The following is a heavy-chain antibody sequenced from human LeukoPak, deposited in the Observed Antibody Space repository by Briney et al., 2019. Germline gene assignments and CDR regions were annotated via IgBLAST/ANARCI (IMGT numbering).Heavy chain of an antibody. Sequence: PGGSLRLSCAASGFTVSSNYMSWVRRAPGKGLEWVSVIYSGGSTYYADSVKGRFTISRDNSKNTLYLQMNSLRAEDTAVYYCARERGIAAAGNYYYGMDVWGQGTTVTVSS. CDR1: GFTVSSNY. CDR2: IYSGGST. J-gene: IGHJ6*02. D-gene: IGHD6-13*01. V-gene: IGHV3-66*01. CDR3: ARERGIAAAGNYYYGMDV.